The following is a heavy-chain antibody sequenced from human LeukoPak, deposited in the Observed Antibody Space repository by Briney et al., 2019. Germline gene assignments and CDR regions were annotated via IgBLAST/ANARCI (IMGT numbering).Heavy chain of an antibody. V-gene: IGHV4-34*01. CDR2: INHSGST. CDR3: ARGRGYCSSTSCPRGYYYGMDV. D-gene: IGHD2-2*01. CDR1: GGSFSGYY. Sequence: KPSETLSLTCAVYGGSFSGYYWSWIRQPPGKGLEWIGEINHSGSTNYNPSPKSRVTISVDTSKNQFSLKLSSVTAADTAVYYCARGRGYCSSTSCPRGYYYGMDVWGKGTTVTVSS. J-gene: IGHJ6*04.